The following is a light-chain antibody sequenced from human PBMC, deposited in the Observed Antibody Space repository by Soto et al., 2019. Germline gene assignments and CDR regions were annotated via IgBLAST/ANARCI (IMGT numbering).Light chain of an antibody. CDR1: SSNIGAGYD. V-gene: IGLV1-40*01. CDR2: GNS. J-gene: IGLJ2*01. Sequence: QSVLTQPPSVSGAPGQRVTISCTGSSSNIGAGYDVHWYQQLPGTAPKLLIYGNSNRPSGVPDRFSGSKSGTSASLAITGRQAEDEADDYCQSYDSSLSGYVVFGGGTKVTVL. CDR3: QSYDSSLSGYVV.